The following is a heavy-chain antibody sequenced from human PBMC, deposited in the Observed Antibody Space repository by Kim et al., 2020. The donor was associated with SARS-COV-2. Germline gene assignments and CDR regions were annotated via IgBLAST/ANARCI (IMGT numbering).Heavy chain of an antibody. V-gene: IGHV3-23*01. Sequence: GGSLRLSCAASGFTFSTYAMSWVRQAPGKGLEWVSGISGSGTSTYYPDSVKGRFTISRDNSKNTLYLQMNSLRAEDTAVYYCAKSYGSGDYFYFYGMDVWGQGTTVTVSS. CDR1: GFTFSTYA. D-gene: IGHD3-10*01. CDR3: AKSYGSGDYFYFYGMDV. CDR2: ISGSGTST. J-gene: IGHJ6*02.